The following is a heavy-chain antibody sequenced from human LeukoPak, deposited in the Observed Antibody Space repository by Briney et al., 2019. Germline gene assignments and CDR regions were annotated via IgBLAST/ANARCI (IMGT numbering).Heavy chain of an antibody. CDR1: GYTLTDLS. V-gene: IGHV1-24*01. J-gene: IGHJ3*01. D-gene: IGHD4-17*01. Sequence: ASVKVSCKVSGYTLTDLSIHWVRQAPGKGLEWMGGFDPENSETIYAQRFQGRVTMTEDTSSDTAYMFLTSLRSEDTALYYCATLNYGDLRGGGFEFWGQGTMVSVSS. CDR2: FDPENSET. CDR3: ATLNYGDLRGGGFEF.